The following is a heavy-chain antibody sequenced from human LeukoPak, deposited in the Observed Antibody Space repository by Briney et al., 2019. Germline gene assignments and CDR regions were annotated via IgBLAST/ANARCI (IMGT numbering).Heavy chain of an antibody. CDR3: ARGRATVTTVWFDP. D-gene: IGHD4-17*01. CDR1: GYTFTGYY. J-gene: IGHJ5*02. V-gene: IGHV1-2*02. Sequence: ASVKVSCKASGYTFTGYYMHWVRQAPGQGLEWMGWINPNSGGTNYAQKFQGRVTMTRDTSISTAYMELSRLRSGDTAVYYCARGRATVTTVWFDPWGQGTLVTVSS. CDR2: INPNSGGT.